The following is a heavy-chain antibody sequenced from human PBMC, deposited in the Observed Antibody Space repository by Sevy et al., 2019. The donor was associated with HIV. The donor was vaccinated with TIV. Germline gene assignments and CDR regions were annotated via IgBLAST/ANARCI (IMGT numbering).Heavy chain of an antibody. D-gene: IGHD3-22*01. V-gene: IGHV3-48*02. CDR3: ARESDSSENAFDI. CDR2: ISSSSSTI. J-gene: IGHJ3*02. Sequence: GGSLRLSCAASGFTFSSYSMNWVRQAPGKGLEWVSYISSSSSTIYYADSVKGRFTISRDNAKNSLYLQMNSLRDEDTAVYYFARESDSSENAFDIWGQGTMVTVSS. CDR1: GFTFSSYS.